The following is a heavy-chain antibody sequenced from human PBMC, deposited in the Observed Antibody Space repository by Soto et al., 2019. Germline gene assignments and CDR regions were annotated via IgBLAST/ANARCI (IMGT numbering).Heavy chain of an antibody. V-gene: IGHV1-2*04. CDR3: ARDPKYYDILTGYYRSDGMDV. CDR2: INPNSGGT. Sequence: ASVKLSCKASGYTFTSYYMHWVRQAPEQGLEWMGWINPNSGGTNYAQKFQGWVTMTRDTSISTAYMELSRLRSDDTAVYYCARDPKYYDILTGYYRSDGMDVWGQGTTVTVSS. D-gene: IGHD3-9*01. J-gene: IGHJ6*02. CDR1: GYTFTSYY.